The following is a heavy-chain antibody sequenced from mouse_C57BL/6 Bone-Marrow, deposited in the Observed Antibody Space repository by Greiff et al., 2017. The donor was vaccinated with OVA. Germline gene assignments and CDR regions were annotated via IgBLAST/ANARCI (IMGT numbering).Heavy chain of an antibody. V-gene: IGHV1-26*01. Sequence: EVQLQQSGPELVKPGASVKISCKASGYTFTDYYMNWVKQSHGKSLEWIGDINPNNGGTSYNQKFKGKATLTVDKSSRTAYMELRSLTSEDSAVYYCARNYGGTWFAYWGQGTLVTVSA. CDR1: GYTFTDYY. J-gene: IGHJ3*01. CDR3: ARNYGGTWFAY. CDR2: INPNNGGT. D-gene: IGHD1-1*01.